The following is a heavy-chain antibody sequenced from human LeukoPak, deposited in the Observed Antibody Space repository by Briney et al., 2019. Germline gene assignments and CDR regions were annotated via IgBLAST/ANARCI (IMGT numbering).Heavy chain of an antibody. J-gene: IGHJ5*02. D-gene: IGHD2-21*01. V-gene: IGHV3-53*01. CDR2: IYSAGGT. CDR3: VRNSGELGA. Sequence: PGGSLTLSCAASGFTVSSNYMSWVRRAAGKGLEWVALIYSAGGTYYADSVKGRFTISRDNSKNTLHLQMNSLRAEDTAVYYCVRNSGELGAWGQGTLVTVSS. CDR1: GFTVSSNY.